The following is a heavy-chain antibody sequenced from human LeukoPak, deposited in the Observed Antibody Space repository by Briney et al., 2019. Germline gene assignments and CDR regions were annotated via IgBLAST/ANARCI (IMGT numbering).Heavy chain of an antibody. Sequence: GGSLRLSCAASGFTFSDYYMSWIRQAPGKGLEWLSYISSSGTTIYYADSVKGRFTISRDNAKNSLYLQMNSLRAEDTAVYYCAKDSSSWFTPLFDYWGQGTLVTVSS. CDR1: GFTFSDYY. CDR3: AKDSSSWFTPLFDY. CDR2: ISSSGTTI. V-gene: IGHV3-11*04. J-gene: IGHJ4*02. D-gene: IGHD6-13*01.